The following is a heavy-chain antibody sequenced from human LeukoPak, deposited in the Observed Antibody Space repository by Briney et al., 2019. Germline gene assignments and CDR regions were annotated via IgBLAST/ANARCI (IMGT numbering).Heavy chain of an antibody. CDR3: ARANPTVTTNSYYYGMDV. CDR1: GFTFSSYW. CDR2: IKQDGSEK. V-gene: IGHV3-7*01. J-gene: IGHJ6*02. D-gene: IGHD4-17*01. Sequence: PGGSLRLSCAASGFTFSSYWMSWVRQAPGKGLEWVANIKQDGSEKYYVDSVKGRFTISRDNAKNSLYLQMNSLRAEDTAVYYCARANPTVTTNSYYYGMDVWGQGTTVTVSS.